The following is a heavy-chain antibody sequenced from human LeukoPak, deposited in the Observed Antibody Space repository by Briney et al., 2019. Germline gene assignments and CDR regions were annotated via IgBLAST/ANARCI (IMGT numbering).Heavy chain of an antibody. CDR2: INPNSGGT. D-gene: IGHD3-3*01. CDR3: ARGLGRYDFWSGYYLSQANNFDY. CDR1: GYTFTGYY. J-gene: IGHJ4*02. V-gene: IGHV1-2*02. Sequence: ASVKVSCKASGYTFTGYYMHWVRQAPGQGLEWMGWINPNSGGTNYAQKFQGRVTMTRDTSISTAYMELSRLRSDDTAVYYCARGLGRYDFWSGYYLSQANNFDYWGQGTLVTVSS.